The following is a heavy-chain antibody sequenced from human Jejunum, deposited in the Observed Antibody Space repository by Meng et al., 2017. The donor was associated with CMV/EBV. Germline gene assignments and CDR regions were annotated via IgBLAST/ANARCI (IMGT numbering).Heavy chain of an antibody. CDR3: AKERMYDIDF. Sequence: LSFKASGFSFDSFSLNWVRQAPGKGLEWVSSISSSGRYQYYADSLKGRFTISRDNGKNSLYLQMDSLRVEDTAVYYCAKERMYDIDFWGQGILVTVSS. CDR1: GFSFDSFS. J-gene: IGHJ4*02. D-gene: IGHD3-9*01. V-gene: IGHV3-21*01. CDR2: ISSSGRYQ.